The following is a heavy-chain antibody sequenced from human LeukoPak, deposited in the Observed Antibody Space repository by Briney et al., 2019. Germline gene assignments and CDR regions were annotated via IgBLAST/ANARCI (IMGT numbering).Heavy chain of an antibody. CDR3: ARDGYSGNDGL. Sequence: SETLSLPHTVSGGSLSSYYWSWIRQPPGKGLDWIEFINHSECTKYNPSLKNRVTISVNTYKNQFSLKLSTVTEADTAVYYCARDGYSGNDGLWGQGTLVTVSS. J-gene: IGHJ4*02. D-gene: IGHD5-12*01. CDR1: GGSLSSYY. V-gene: IGHV4-59*01. CDR2: INHSECT.